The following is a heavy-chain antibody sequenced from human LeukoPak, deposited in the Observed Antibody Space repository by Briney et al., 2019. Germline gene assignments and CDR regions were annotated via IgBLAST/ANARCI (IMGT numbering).Heavy chain of an antibody. CDR2: ISSGSSHI. Sequence: GGSLRLSCAASGFTVSSNYMSWVRQSPGKGLEWVSSISSGSSHIYYADSMKGRFTISRDNAKNSLFLQMNSLRAEDTAVYYCASGGYSGSHPLGVDYWGQGTLVTVSS. CDR3: ASGGYSGSHPLGVDY. CDR1: GFTVSSNY. D-gene: IGHD1-26*01. V-gene: IGHV3-21*04. J-gene: IGHJ4*02.